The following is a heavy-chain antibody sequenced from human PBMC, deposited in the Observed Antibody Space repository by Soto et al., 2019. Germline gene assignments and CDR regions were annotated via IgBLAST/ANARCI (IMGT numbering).Heavy chain of an antibody. CDR2: ISYDGINK. CDR1: GFTFSSYG. Sequence: QVQLVESGGGVVQPGRSLRLSCAASGFTFSSYGMHWVRQAPGKGLEWVAVISYDGINKNYVDSVKGRFTISRDNSKNTLYLQMNSLRAEDTAVYYCAKDLEGGLDEGEVPDYWGQGTLVTVSS. D-gene: IGHD1-1*01. J-gene: IGHJ4*02. CDR3: AKDLEGGLDEGEVPDY. V-gene: IGHV3-30*18.